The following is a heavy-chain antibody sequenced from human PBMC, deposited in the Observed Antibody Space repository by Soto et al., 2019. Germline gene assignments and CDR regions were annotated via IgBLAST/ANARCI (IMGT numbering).Heavy chain of an antibody. CDR1: GFTFSSYA. D-gene: IGHD2-2*01. J-gene: IGHJ4*02. Sequence: EVQLLESGGGLVQPGGSLRLSCAASGFTFSSYAMSWVRQAPGKRLEWVSAISGSGGSTYYADSVKGRFTISRDNSKNTLYLQMNSLRAEDTAVYYCANLLGYCSSTSCADFDYWGQGTLVTVSS. CDR2: ISGSGGST. V-gene: IGHV3-23*01. CDR3: ANLLGYCSSTSCADFDY.